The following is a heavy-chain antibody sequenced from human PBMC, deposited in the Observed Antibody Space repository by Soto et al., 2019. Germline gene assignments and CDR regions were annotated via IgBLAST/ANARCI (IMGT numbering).Heavy chain of an antibody. CDR1: GFTFSDYW. CDR3: PAWGS. D-gene: IGHD1-26*01. Sequence: GGSLRLSCAASGFTFSDYWMNWVRQAPGKGLEWVANIKQDGSEKNYVDSVKGRFTISRDNAKNSLYLQMNSLRADDTAVYYCPAWGSWGQGTLVTVSS. V-gene: IGHV3-7*03. CDR2: IKQDGSEK. J-gene: IGHJ4*02.